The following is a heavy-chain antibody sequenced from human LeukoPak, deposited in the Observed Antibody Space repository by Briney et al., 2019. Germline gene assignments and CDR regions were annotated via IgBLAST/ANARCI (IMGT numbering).Heavy chain of an antibody. CDR1: GYTFTDYY. J-gene: IGHJ4*02. CDR2: INPNNGGT. CDR3: ARENDFWSA. V-gene: IGHV1-2*02. D-gene: IGHD3-3*01. Sequence: GASVKVSCKASGYTFTDYYIHWVRQAPGQGLEWMGWINPNNGGTNYAQKFQGRVTMTRDTSITTAYLELSSLRSDDTAVYYCARENDFWSAWGQGTLVTVSS.